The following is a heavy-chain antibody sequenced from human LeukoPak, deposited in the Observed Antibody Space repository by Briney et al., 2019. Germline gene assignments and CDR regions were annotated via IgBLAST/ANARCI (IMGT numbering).Heavy chain of an antibody. V-gene: IGHV4-38-2*02. Sequence: PSETLSLTCTVSGYSISSGYYWGWIRQPPGKGLEWIGSIYHSGSTYYNPSLKSRVTISVDTSKNQFSLKLSSVTAADTAVYYCARGLIVVVVAAHFDYWGQGTLVTVSS. CDR2: IYHSGST. D-gene: IGHD2-15*01. CDR3: ARGLIVVVVAAHFDY. CDR1: GYSISSGYY. J-gene: IGHJ4*02.